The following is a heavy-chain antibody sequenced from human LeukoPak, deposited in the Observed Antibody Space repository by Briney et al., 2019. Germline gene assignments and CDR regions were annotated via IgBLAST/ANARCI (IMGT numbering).Heavy chain of an antibody. D-gene: IGHD2-2*01. J-gene: IGHJ3*02. Sequence: APVKVSCKASGYTFTGYYMHWVRQAPGQGLEWMGWINPNSGGTNYAQKFQGRVTMTRDTSISTAYMELSRLRSDDTAVYYCARDLAQLLSGINALDIWGQGTMVTVSS. CDR2: INPNSGGT. V-gene: IGHV1-2*02. CDR3: ARDLAQLLSGINALDI. CDR1: GYTFTGYY.